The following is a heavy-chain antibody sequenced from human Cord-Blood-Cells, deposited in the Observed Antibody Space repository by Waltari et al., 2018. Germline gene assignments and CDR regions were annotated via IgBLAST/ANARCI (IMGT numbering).Heavy chain of an antibody. J-gene: IGHJ4*02. Sequence: QVQLVESGGGVVQPGRSLRLSCAASGFTFSSYGMHWVRQAPGQGLEWAAVIWCDGSNKNYADSVKCRFTISKGNSKSTLYLQMNSLRAEDTAVYYCARETGYSSGWYFDYWGQGTLVTVSS. CDR1: GFTFSSYG. V-gene: IGHV3-33*01. CDR3: ARETGYSSGWYFDY. D-gene: IGHD6-19*01. CDR2: IWCDGSNK.